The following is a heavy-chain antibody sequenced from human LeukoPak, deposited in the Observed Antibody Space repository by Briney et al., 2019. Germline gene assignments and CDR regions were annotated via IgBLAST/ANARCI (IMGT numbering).Heavy chain of an antibody. V-gene: IGHV4-34*01. CDR3: AIRKYYDILTGYRKIPTSGFDP. CDR1: GGSFSYYY. D-gene: IGHD3-9*01. J-gene: IGHJ5*02. CDR2: INHSEST. Sequence: PSETLSLTCAVYGGSFSYYYWSWIRQPPGKTLEWIGEINHSESTNYNPSLKSRVTISVDTSKNQFSLKLSSVTAADTAVYYCAIRKYYDILTGYRKIPTSGFDPWGQGTLVTVSS.